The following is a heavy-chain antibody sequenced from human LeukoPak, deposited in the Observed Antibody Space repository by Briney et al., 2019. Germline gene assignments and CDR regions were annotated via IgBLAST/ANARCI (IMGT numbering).Heavy chain of an antibody. V-gene: IGHV3-74*01. D-gene: IGHD6-19*01. CDR1: GFTFSSYW. CDR3: ARSRWLDAFDY. Sequence: GGSLRLSCAASGFTFSSYWMHWVRQAPGKGLVWVSRINSDGSTTNYADSVRGRFTISRDNAKNTLYLQMNSLRADDTAVYYCARSRWLDAFDYWGQGTLVTVSS. CDR2: INSDGSTT. J-gene: IGHJ4*02.